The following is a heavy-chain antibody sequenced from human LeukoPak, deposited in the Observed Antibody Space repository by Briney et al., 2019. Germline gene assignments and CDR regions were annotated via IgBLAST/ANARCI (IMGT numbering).Heavy chain of an antibody. D-gene: IGHD3-10*01. J-gene: IGHJ6*03. CDR3: ARSGGLDGSYFNYMDA. V-gene: IGHV3-74*01. CDR2: INSDGSST. CDR1: GFTFSSYW. Sequence: PGGSLRLSCAASGFTFSSYWMHWVRQAPGKGLVWVSRINSDGSSTSYADSVKGRFTISRDNAKNTLYLQMNSLRAEDTAVYYCARSGGLDGSYFNYMDAWGKGTTVTVSS.